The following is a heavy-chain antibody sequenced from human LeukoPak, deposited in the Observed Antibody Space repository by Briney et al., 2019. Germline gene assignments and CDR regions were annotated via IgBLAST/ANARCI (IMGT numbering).Heavy chain of an antibody. V-gene: IGHV3-66*02. Sequence: RGSLRLSCAAFGFTVSSNYMSWVRQAPGKGLEWVSVIYSGGSTYYADSVKGRFTISRDNSKNTLYLQMNSLRAEDTAVYYCARAGGLGYSYGLRFDYWGQGALVTVSS. J-gene: IGHJ4*02. CDR1: GFTVSSNY. CDR2: IYSGGST. CDR3: ARAGGLGYSYGLRFDY. D-gene: IGHD5-18*01.